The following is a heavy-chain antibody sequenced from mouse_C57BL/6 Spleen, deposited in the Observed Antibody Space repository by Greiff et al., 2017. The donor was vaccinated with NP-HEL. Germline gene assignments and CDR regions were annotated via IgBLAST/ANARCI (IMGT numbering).Heavy chain of an antibody. CDR3: ARSDDYGYAMDY. J-gene: IGHJ4*01. CDR2: IYPRSGNT. Sequence: QVQLKESGAELARPGASVKLSCKASGYTFTSYGISWVKQRPGQGLEWIGEIYPRSGNTYYNEKFKGKATLTADKSSSTAYMELRSLTSEDSAVYFCARSDDYGYAMDYWGQGTSVTVSS. V-gene: IGHV1-81*01. CDR1: GYTFTSYG. D-gene: IGHD2-4*01.